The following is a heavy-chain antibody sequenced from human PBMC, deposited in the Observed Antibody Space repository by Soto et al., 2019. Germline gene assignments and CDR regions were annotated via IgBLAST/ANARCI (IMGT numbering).Heavy chain of an antibody. CDR2: IYYSGST. V-gene: IGHV4-39*01. J-gene: IGHJ5*02. CDR1: GGSISSSSYY. CDR3: ALHASGDYRRNWFDP. D-gene: IGHD4-17*01. Sequence: PSETLSLTCTVSGGSISSSSYYWGWIRQPPGKGLEWIGSIYYSGSTYYNPSLKSRVTISVDTSKNQFSLKLSSVTAADTAVYYCALHASGDYRRNWFDPLGQGTLVTVSS.